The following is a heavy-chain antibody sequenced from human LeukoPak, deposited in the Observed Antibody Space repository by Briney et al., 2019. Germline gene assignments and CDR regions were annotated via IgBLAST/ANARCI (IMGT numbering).Heavy chain of an antibody. J-gene: IGHJ3*02. CDR3: ARDRGDGYNPEGAFDI. Sequence: GGSLRLSGAASGFTFSDYYMSWIRQAPGKGLEWVSYISSSGSTIYYADSVKGRFTISRDNAKNSLYLQMNSLRAEDTAVYYCARDRGDGYNPEGAFDIWGQGTMVTVSS. CDR2: ISSSGSTI. D-gene: IGHD5-24*01. V-gene: IGHV3-11*01. CDR1: GFTFSDYY.